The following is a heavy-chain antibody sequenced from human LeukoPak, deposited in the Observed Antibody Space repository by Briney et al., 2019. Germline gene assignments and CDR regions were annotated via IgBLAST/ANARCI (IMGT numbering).Heavy chain of an antibody. CDR3: ARDFQYSSSWFGDY. D-gene: IGHD6-13*01. V-gene: IGHV3-74*01. Sequence: GGSLRLSCAASGFTFSTYWMHWVRQAPGEGLVWVSRIKSDGSDTSYADSVKGRFTISRDNSKNTLYLQMNSLRAEDTAVYYCARDFQYSSSWFGDYWGQGTLVTVSS. CDR1: GFTFSTYW. CDR2: IKSDGSDT. J-gene: IGHJ4*02.